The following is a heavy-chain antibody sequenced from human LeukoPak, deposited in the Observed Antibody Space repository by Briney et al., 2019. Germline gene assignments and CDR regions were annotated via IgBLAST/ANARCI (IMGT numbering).Heavy chain of an antibody. CDR3: AKQDSTSSYSAFDI. V-gene: IGHV3-23*01. J-gene: IGHJ3*02. CDR2: ISGIGGNT. CDR1: GFTFSNYA. D-gene: IGHD2-2*01. Sequence: RGSLTLSCAASGFTFSNYAIRWVRHAPGKGLEWVLGISGIGGNTYYAPSVKGRFTLSRDNSKNTLYLQVISLKAEDTAVYFCAKQDSTSSYSAFDIFGQGTMVTVSS.